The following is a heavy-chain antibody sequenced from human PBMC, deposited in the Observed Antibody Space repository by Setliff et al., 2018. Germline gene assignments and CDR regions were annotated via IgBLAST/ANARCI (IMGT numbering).Heavy chain of an antibody. J-gene: IGHJ4*02. CDR2: INPGGGSA. Sequence: ASVKVSCKATGYTLSRHYMHWARQAPGQGLEWMGIINPGGGSASIVQKFRGRVTMTSDTSTSTVYMEVTGLTSEDTAVYYCARAGVAAADRKGLLEYWGQGTLVTVSS. CDR3: ARAGVAAADRKGLLEY. CDR1: GYTLSRHY. D-gene: IGHD6-13*01. V-gene: IGHV1-46*01.